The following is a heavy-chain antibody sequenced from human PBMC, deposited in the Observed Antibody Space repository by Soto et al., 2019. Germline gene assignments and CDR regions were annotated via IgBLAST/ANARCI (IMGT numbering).Heavy chain of an antibody. D-gene: IGHD3-3*01. J-gene: IGHJ6*02. CDR2: ISAYNGNT. V-gene: IGHV1-18*01. CDR1: GYTFTSYG. Sequence: ASVKVSCKASGYTFTSYGISWVRQAPGQGLEWMGWISAYNGNTNYAQKLQGRVTMTTDTSTSTAHMELRSLRSDDTAVYYCARLTSDITIFGVVIGEYYYYYGMDVWGQGTTVTVS. CDR3: ARLTSDITIFGVVIGEYYYYYGMDV.